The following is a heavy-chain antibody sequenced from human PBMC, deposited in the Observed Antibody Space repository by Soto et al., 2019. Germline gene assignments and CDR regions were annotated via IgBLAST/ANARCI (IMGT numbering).Heavy chain of an antibody. CDR1: GFTFSSYW. CDR3: ARNTIHCSGGSCYTDWLDP. Sequence: GGSLRLSCAASGFTFSSYWMHWVRQAPGKGLVWVSRINSDGSSTSYADSVKGRFTISRDNAKNTLYLQMNSLRAEDTAVYYCARNTIHCSGGSCYTDWLDPWGQGTLVTVSS. V-gene: IGHV3-74*01. J-gene: IGHJ5*02. CDR2: INSDGSST. D-gene: IGHD2-15*01.